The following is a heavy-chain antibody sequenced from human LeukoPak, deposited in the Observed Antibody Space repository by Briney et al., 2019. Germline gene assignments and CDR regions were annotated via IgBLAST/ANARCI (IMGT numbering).Heavy chain of an antibody. CDR3: ARDTFYDFWSGRGIEH. D-gene: IGHD3-3*01. CDR1: GFTFSSYW. J-gene: IGHJ1*01. Sequence: PGGSLRLSCAASGFTFSSYWMSWVRQAPGKGLEWVANIKQDGSEKYYVDSVKGRFTISRDNAKNSLYLQMNSLRAEDTAVYYCARDTFYDFWSGRGIEHWGQGTLVTVSS. V-gene: IGHV3-7*01. CDR2: IKQDGSEK.